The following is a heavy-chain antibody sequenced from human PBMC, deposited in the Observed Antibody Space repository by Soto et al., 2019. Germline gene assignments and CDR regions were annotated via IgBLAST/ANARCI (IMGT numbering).Heavy chain of an antibody. CDR3: AREALRDDYIGGSYPTGFDP. Sequence: SETLSLTCTVSGGSISSYYWSWIRQPPGKGLEWIGYIYYSGSTNYNPSLKSRVTISVDTSKNQFSLKLSSVTAADTAVYYCAREALRDDYIGGSYPTGFDPWGQGNLVTVSS. CDR1: GGSISSYY. V-gene: IGHV4-59*01. D-gene: IGHD3-16*02. J-gene: IGHJ5*02. CDR2: IYYSGST.